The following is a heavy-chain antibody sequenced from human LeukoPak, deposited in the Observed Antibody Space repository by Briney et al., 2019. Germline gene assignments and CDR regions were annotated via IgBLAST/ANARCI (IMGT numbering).Heavy chain of an antibody. CDR1: GYTFTSYY. Sequence: ASVKVSCKASGYTFTSYYIHWVRQAPGQGLEWVGMIYPRDGSTSYAQKFQGRVTVTRDTSTSTVHMELSGLRSEDTAVYYRARDQEGFDYWGQGTLVTVSS. CDR2: IYPRDGST. J-gene: IGHJ4*02. CDR3: ARDQEGFDY. V-gene: IGHV1-46*01.